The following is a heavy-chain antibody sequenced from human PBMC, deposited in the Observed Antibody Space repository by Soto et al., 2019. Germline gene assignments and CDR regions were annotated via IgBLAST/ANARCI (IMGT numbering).Heavy chain of an antibody. J-gene: IGHJ4*02. Sequence: SETLSLTCTVSGGSISSYYGSWIRQPPGKGLEWIGYIYYSGSTNYNPSLKSRVTISVDTSKNQFSLKLSSVTAADTAVYYCARLAVAGRDQVYYFDYWGQGTQVTVSS. CDR3: ARLAVAGRDQVYYFDY. D-gene: IGHD6-19*01. CDR2: IYYSGST. CDR1: GGSISSYY. V-gene: IGHV4-59*08.